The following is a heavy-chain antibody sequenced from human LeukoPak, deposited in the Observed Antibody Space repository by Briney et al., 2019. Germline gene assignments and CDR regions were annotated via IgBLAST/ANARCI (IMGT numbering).Heavy chain of an antibody. CDR1: GFTLRGYA. CDR3: VRQAGRAGGQ. J-gene: IGHJ4*02. CDR2: ISGSGRTT. Sequence: PGGSLRLSCEASGFTLRGYAMSWVRQAPGKGLEWVSGISGSGRTTYYTDSVKGRLTISRDNYKNTLYLQMNRLRVEDTAVYHCVRQAGRAGGQRGQGTLIAVSS. V-gene: IGHV3-23*01. D-gene: IGHD3-10*01.